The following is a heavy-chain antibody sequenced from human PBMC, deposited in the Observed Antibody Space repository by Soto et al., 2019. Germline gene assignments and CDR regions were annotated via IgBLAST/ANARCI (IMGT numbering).Heavy chain of an antibody. CDR3: ARGILPAANGNWFDP. V-gene: IGHV1-69*13. J-gene: IGHJ5*02. CDR1: GGTFSSYA. Sequence: GASVKVSCKASGGTFSSYAISWARQAPGQGLEWMGGIIPIFGTANYAQKFQGRVTITADESTSTAYMELSSLRSEDTAVYYCARGILPAANGNWFDPWGQGTLVTVSS. CDR2: IIPIFGTA. D-gene: IGHD2-2*01.